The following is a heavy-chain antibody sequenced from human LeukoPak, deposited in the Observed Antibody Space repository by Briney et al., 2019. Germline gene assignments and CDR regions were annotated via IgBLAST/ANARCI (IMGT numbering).Heavy chain of an antibody. CDR2: IYYSGST. V-gene: IGHV4-39*07. D-gene: IGHD6-19*01. J-gene: IGHJ1*01. CDR3: ASVFIAVADPEYFQH. Sequence: SETLSLTCTVSGDSISSGDHYWNWIRQPAGKGLEWIGRIYYSGSTYYNPSLKSRVTISVDTSKNQFSLKLSSVTAADTAVYYCASVFIAVADPEYFQHWGQGTLVTVSS. CDR1: GDSISSGDHY.